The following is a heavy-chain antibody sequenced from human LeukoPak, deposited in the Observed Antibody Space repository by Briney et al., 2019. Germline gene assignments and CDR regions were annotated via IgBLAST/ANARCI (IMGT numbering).Heavy chain of an antibody. J-gene: IGHJ4*02. CDR2: IYYSGST. Sequence: PSETLSLTCTVSGGSISSGDYYWSWIRQPPGKGLEWIGYIYYSGSTTYSPSLRSRVTISVDPSKNQFSLKLSSVTAADTAVYYCATYDSNTYTFDYWGQGTLVTVSS. V-gene: IGHV4-61*08. D-gene: IGHD3-22*01. CDR1: GGSISSGDYY. CDR3: ATYDSNTYTFDY.